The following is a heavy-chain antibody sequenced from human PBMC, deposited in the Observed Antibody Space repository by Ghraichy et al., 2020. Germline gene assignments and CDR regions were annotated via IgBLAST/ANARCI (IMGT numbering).Heavy chain of an antibody. V-gene: IGHV4-34*01. CDR2: INHSGST. CDR1: GGSFSGYY. J-gene: IGHJ4*02. CDR3: ARASGAR. Sequence: SETLSLTCAVYGGSFSGYYWSWIRQPPGKGLEWIGEINHSGSTNYNPSLKSRVTISVDTSKNQFSLKLSSVTAADTAVYYCARASGARWGQGTLVTVSS. D-gene: IGHD3-10*01.